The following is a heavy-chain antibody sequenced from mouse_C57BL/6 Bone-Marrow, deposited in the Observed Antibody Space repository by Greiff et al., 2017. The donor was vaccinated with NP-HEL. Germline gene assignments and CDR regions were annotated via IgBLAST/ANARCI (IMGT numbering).Heavy chain of an antibody. CDR3: AKTEGYYRGWYFDV. CDR1: GYAFSSYW. Sequence: VQLQESGAELVKPGASVKISCKASGYAFSSYWMNWVKQRPGKGLEWIGQIYPGDGDTNYNGKFKGKATLTADKSSSTAYMQLSSLTSEDSAVYFCAKTEGYYRGWYFDVWGTGTTVTVSS. J-gene: IGHJ1*03. D-gene: IGHD2-12*01. V-gene: IGHV1-80*01. CDR2: IYPGDGDT.